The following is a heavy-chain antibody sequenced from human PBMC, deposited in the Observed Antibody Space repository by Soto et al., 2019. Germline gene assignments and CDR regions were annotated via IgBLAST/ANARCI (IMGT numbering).Heavy chain of an antibody. J-gene: IGHJ4*02. CDR3: ARTDYYDSSAYFDY. V-gene: IGHV4-4*02. CDR1: GGSISSSNW. D-gene: IGHD3-22*01. CDR2: IFHTGIT. Sequence: SETLSLTCAVSGGSISSSNWWSWVRQPPGKGLEWIGEIFHTGITSYNPSLKSRVTISVDKSKNLFSLNLSSVTAADTAVYYCARTDYYDSSAYFDYWGRGTLVTVS.